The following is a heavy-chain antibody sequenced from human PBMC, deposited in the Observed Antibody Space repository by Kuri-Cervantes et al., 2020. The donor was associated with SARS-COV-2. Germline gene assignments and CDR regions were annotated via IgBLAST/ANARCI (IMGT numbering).Heavy chain of an antibody. J-gene: IGHJ4*02. CDR2: ISAYNAYT. Sequence: ASVKVSCKASGNTFTSFGISWVRQAPGQGLEWMGWISAYNAYTDYAQKFKGRVTMTTDTTTSTAYMELRRLTSDDTAVYYCSRDGVVWFGGYFDYWGQGTLVTVSS. CDR3: SRDGVVWFGGYFDY. V-gene: IGHV1-18*01. D-gene: IGHD3-10*01. CDR1: GNTFTSFG.